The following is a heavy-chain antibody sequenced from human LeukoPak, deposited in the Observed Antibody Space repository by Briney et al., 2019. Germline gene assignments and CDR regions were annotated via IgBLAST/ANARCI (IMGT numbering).Heavy chain of an antibody. CDR3: ASIGGSYNFGAFDI. J-gene: IGHJ3*02. V-gene: IGHV3-21*01. Sequence: KSGGSLRLSCAASGFTFSSYSMNWVRQAPGKGLEWVSSISSSSSYIYYADSVKGRFTISRDNAKNSLYLQMNSLRAEDTAVYYCASIGGSYNFGAFDIWGQGTMVTVSS. CDR2: ISSSSSYI. D-gene: IGHD1-26*01. CDR1: GFTFSSYS.